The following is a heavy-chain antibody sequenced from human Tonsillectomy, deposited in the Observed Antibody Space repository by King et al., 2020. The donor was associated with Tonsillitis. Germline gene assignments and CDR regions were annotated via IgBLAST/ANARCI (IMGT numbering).Heavy chain of an antibody. CDR1: GGSISSGDHF. Sequence: QLQESGPGVVKPSETLSLTCTVSGGSISSGDHFWAWIRQPPGKGLEWIGYMYSSGTIFYNPSLKSLITISGGTSENRFSLKLTSVTAADTAVYFCARYVSGSFDYWGQGALVTVSS. CDR3: ARYVSGSFDY. V-gene: IGHV4-39*01. J-gene: IGHJ4*02. CDR2: MYSSGTI. D-gene: IGHD1-26*01.